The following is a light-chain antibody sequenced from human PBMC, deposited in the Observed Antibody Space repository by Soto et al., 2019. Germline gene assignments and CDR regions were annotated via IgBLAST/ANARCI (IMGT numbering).Light chain of an antibody. CDR3: AAWDDSLSGWGV. V-gene: IGLV1-44*01. CDR1: SSNIGSNS. Sequence: QSVLTQPPSASGTPGQRVIISCSGGSSNIGSNSVTWYQQLPGTAPKPLIYKNNQRPSGVPDRFSGSKSGTSASLAIRGLQSEDEADYYCAAWDDSLSGWGVFGGGTKLTVL. J-gene: IGLJ2*01. CDR2: KNN.